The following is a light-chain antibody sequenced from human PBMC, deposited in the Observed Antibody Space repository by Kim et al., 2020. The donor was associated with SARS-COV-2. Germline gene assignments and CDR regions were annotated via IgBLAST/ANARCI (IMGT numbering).Light chain of an antibody. Sequence: SVGDRGTITCRASQGISNHLAWYQQKPGKIPQLLIYAASILQSGVPSRFRGSGSGTDFTLTISSLQPEDFATYYCQKHGSVPPWTFGQGTKVDIK. CDR1: QGISNH. CDR2: AAS. V-gene: IGKV1-27*01. CDR3: QKHGSVPPWT. J-gene: IGKJ1*01.